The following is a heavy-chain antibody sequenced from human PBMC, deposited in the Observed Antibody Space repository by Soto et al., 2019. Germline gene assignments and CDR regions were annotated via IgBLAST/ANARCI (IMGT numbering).Heavy chain of an antibody. CDR2: VYWDDDR. Sequence: QVTLTESGPMLVKPTQTLTLTCTFSGFSLTTSRVGVGWIRQPPGEALEWLAVVYWDDDRRYSPSQKSRLPLTKDPPKTHGLLTLTNVYPVDTGSYYWALVIITYGGVVECDAFDVWGQGTMGTVSS. CDR3: ALVIITYGGVVECDAFDV. V-gene: IGHV2-5*02. D-gene: IGHD3-16*02. J-gene: IGHJ3*01. CDR1: GFSLTTSRVG.